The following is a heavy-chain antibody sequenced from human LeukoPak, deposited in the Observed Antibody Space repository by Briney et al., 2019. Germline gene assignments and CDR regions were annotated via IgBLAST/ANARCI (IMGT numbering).Heavy chain of an antibody. CDR2: ISGSGGST. CDR3: AKAAYSSSWAEYFQH. V-gene: IGHV3-23*01. Sequence: GGSLRLSCAASGFTFSSYAMSWVRQAPGKGLEWVSAISGSGGSTYYADSVKGRFTISRDNSKNTLYLQMNGLRAEDTAVYYCAKAAYSSSWAEYFQHWGQGTLVTVSS. D-gene: IGHD6-13*01. J-gene: IGHJ1*01. CDR1: GFTFSSYA.